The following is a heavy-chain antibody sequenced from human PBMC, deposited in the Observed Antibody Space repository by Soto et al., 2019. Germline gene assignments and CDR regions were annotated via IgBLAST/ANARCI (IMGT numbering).Heavy chain of an antibody. D-gene: IGHD2-2*01. V-gene: IGHV5-51*01. Sequence: LGESLKISCKGSGYTFTDYWIGWVRQLPGKGLEWMGIIYPGDSDTRYSPSFQGHVTITVDKSTNTAYLQWNTLRASDTAVYYCARAGGTFVVVPAALDGMDVWGQGTTVTVSS. CDR1: GYTFTDYW. J-gene: IGHJ6*02. CDR2: IYPGDSDT. CDR3: ARAGGTFVVVPAALDGMDV.